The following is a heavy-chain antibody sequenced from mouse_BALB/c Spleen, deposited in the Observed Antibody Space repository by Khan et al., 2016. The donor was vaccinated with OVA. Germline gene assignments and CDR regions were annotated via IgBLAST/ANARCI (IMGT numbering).Heavy chain of an antibody. J-gene: IGHJ2*01. CDR3: ARGNYYGYCFSY. CDR2: ISYSGVT. Sequence: EVQLQESGPGLVKPSQSLSLTCTVTGYSITSGYVWNWIRQLPGNKLEWMGYISYSGVTSYTPSFKSRISITRDTSKNRFFLQLNSVTTEDTATYYCARGNYYGYCFSYWGQGTTLTVSS. D-gene: IGHD1-1*01. CDR1: GYSITSGYV. V-gene: IGHV3-2*02.